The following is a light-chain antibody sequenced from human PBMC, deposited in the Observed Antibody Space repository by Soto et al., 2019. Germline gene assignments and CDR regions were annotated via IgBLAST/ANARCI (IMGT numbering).Light chain of an antibody. CDR3: QQYADYPYT. Sequence: DIQMTQSPSTLSASVGDRVTITCRASQSISGWLAWYQQTPGKAPKLLIYKASTLESGVPLRFSGSVSGTEFTLTIRSLQPDDFATYYCQQYADYPYTFGQGTKLEIK. CDR2: KAS. CDR1: QSISGW. J-gene: IGKJ2*01. V-gene: IGKV1-5*03.